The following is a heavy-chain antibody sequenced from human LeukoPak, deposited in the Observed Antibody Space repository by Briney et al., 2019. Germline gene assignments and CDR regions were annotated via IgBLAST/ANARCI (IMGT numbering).Heavy chain of an antibody. CDR3: ARGTPGYSSRWYWFDP. J-gene: IGHJ5*02. CDR1: EYTFTSYY. CDR2: INPNSGGT. Sequence: ASVKVSCKASEYTFTSYYMHWVRQAPGQGLEWMGWINPNSGGTNYAQKFQGWVTMTRDTSISTAYMELSRLRSDDTAVYYCARGTPGYSSRWYWFDPWGQGTLVTVSS. D-gene: IGHD6-13*01. V-gene: IGHV1-2*04.